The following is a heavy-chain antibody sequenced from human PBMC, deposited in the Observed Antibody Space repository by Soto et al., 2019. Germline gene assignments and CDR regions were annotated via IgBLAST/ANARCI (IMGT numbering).Heavy chain of an antibody. CDR1: GYTFTNHG. J-gene: IGHJ3*02. D-gene: IGHD3-16*01. Sequence: QVQLVQSGAAVKKPGAAVKVSCKTSGYTFTNHGINWVRQAPGQGLEWMGWINPYNANVNYAQKLQGRVTMTTDTSTRTTDMDLRSMTSGDTAVDYSARDRVAGIWGAAVDIWGQGKMVTVSS. CDR3: ARDRVAGIWGAAVDI. V-gene: IGHV1-18*04. CDR2: INPYNANV.